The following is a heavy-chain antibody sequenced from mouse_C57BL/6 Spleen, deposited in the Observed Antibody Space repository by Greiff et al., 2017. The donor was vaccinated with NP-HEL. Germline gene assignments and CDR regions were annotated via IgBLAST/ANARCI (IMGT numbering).Heavy chain of an antibody. CDR1: GFSLSTFGMG. D-gene: IGHD2-2*01. Sequence: QVTLKESGPGILQPSQTLSLTCSFSGFSLSTFGMGVGWIRQPSGKGLEWLAHIWWDDDKYYNPALKSRLTSSKDTSKNQVFLKIANVDTADTATYYCARYYGYDEGYAMDYWGQGTSVTVSS. CDR2: IWWDDDK. CDR3: ARYYGYDEGYAMDY. V-gene: IGHV8-8*01. J-gene: IGHJ4*01.